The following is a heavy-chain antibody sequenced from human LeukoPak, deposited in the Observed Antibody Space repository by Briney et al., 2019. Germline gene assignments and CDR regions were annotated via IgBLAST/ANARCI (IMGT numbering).Heavy chain of an antibody. CDR2: IYYSGST. J-gene: IGHJ4*02. CDR3: ARGRDDYNYY. V-gene: IGHV4-59*11. Sequence: SETLSLTCTVSGGSISSHYWSWIRQPPGKGLEWIGYIYYSGSTNYDPSLKSRVTISVDTSKNQFSLKLSSVTAADTAVYYCARGRDDYNYYWGQGTLVTVSS. CDR1: GGSISSHY. D-gene: IGHD5-24*01.